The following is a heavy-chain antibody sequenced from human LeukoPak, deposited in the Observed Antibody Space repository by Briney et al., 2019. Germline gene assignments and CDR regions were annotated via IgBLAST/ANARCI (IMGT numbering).Heavy chain of an antibody. CDR3: ARMGVGAMGF. D-gene: IGHD1-26*01. CDR1: GFTVSSNY. CDR2: IYSGGST. Sequence: GGSLRLSCAASGFTVSSNYMSWVRQAPGKGLEWVSVIYSGGSTYYADSVEGRFTISRDNSKNILYLQMNSLRAEDTAVYYCARMGVGAMGFWGQGTLVTVSS. V-gene: IGHV3-53*01. J-gene: IGHJ4*02.